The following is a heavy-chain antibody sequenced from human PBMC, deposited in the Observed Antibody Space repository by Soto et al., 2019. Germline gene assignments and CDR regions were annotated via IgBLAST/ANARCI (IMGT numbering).Heavy chain of an antibody. D-gene: IGHD3-10*01. CDR2: IYYSGST. CDR3: AIGGGYGSGTFDY. CDR1: GVSISSGDYY. Sequence: QVQLQESGPGLVKPSQTLSLTCTVSGVSISSGDYYWSWIRQPPGKGLEWIGYIYYSGSTYYNPSLKSRVTISVGTSKNQCSLKLSSVTAADTAVYYCAIGGGYGSGTFDYWGQGTLVTVSS. V-gene: IGHV4-30-4*01. J-gene: IGHJ4*02.